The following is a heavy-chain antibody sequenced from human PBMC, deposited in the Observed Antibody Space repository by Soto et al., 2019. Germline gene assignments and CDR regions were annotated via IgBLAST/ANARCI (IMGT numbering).Heavy chain of an antibody. Sequence: ASVKVSCKVSGYTLTELSMHWVRQAPGKGLEWIGGFHPEEGETVYAQKFQGRVTMTEDTSTDTAYMELSSLRSEDTAVYYCAGYYDSSGYYYFDYWGQGTLVTVSS. V-gene: IGHV1-24*01. CDR2: FHPEEGET. D-gene: IGHD3-22*01. J-gene: IGHJ4*02. CDR3: AGYYDSSGYYYFDY. CDR1: GYTLTELS.